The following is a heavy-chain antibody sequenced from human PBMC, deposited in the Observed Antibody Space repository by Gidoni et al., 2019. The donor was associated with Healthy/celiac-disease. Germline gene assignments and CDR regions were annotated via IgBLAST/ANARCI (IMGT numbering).Heavy chain of an antibody. CDR2: INPNSGGT. Sequence: QVQLLQSGAELKKPGASVKVSCKASGYTSTGHYMHWVRQARGQGLEWMGWINPNSGGTTYAQKFQGRVTMTRDTSISTAYMELGRLRSDDTAVYYYARELTPHISWFDPWGQGTLVTVSS. CDR3: ARELTPHISWFDP. CDR1: GYTSTGHY. V-gene: IGHV1-2*02. D-gene: IGHD2-21*01. J-gene: IGHJ5*02.